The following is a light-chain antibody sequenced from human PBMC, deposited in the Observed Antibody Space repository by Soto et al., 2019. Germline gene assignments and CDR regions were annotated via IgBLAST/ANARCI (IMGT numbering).Light chain of an antibody. CDR1: QSVSSN. CDR2: GAS. CDR3: QQRSNWPPT. J-gene: IGKJ1*01. Sequence: EIVMTQSPATLSVSPGERATLSCRASQSVSSNLAWYQQKPGQAPTLLIYGASARATGIPARFSGSGSGTEFTLTISSLQSEDFAVYYCQQRSNWPPTFGQGTKVEIK. V-gene: IGKV3-15*01.